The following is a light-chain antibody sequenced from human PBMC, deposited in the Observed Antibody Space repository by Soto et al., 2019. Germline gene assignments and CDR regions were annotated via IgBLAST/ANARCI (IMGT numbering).Light chain of an antibody. CDR2: DAS. J-gene: IGKJ1*01. Sequence: DIQMTQSPSTLSASVGDRVTITCRASQSISSWLAWYQQKPGKAPKLLIYDASSLESRVPSRFSGSGSGTEFTLTISSLQPDDFATYYCQQYNSYSGTFGQGTKGNQT. CDR1: QSISSW. V-gene: IGKV1-5*01. CDR3: QQYNSYSGT.